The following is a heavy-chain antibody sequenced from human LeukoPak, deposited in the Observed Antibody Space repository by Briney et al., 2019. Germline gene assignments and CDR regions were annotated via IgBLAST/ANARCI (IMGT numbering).Heavy chain of an antibody. D-gene: IGHD1-1*01. Sequence: ASVKVSCKASGYTFTGYYMHWVRQAPGQGLEWMGWINPNSGGTNYAQKFQGRVTMTRDTSISTAYMGLSRLRSDDTAVYYCASALGTTGTARHFDYWGQGTLVTVSS. V-gene: IGHV1-2*02. CDR3: ASALGTTGTARHFDY. CDR2: INPNSGGT. J-gene: IGHJ4*02. CDR1: GYTFTGYY.